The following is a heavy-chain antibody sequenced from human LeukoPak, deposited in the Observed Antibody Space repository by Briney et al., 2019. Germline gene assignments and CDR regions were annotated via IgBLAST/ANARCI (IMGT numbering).Heavy chain of an antibody. D-gene: IGHD2-15*01. CDR1: GFTVSSNY. Sequence: PGRSLRLSCAASGFTVSSNYMSWVRQAPGKGLEWVSVIYSGGSTYYADSVKGRFTISRDNSKNTLYLQMNSLRAEDTAVYYCARDRDCSGGNCDGAEYFQHWGQGTLVTVSS. J-gene: IGHJ1*01. CDR3: ARDRDCSGGNCDGAEYFQH. V-gene: IGHV3-66*01. CDR2: IYSGGST.